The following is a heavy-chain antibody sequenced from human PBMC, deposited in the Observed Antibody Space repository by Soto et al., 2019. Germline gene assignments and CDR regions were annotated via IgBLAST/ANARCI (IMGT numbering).Heavy chain of an antibody. V-gene: IGHV1-18*01. D-gene: IGHD3-16*02. Sequence: SVKVSCKASGYTFSSYGITWVRQAPGQGLEWMGWISGYNGYTNYAQKFRDRVTVTTDTSTTTAYLKLRSLTSDDTAVYYCARDRRDYVWGSYRSYFDYWGQGTQVTVSS. CDR1: GYTFSSYG. CDR2: ISGYNGYT. J-gene: IGHJ4*02. CDR3: ARDRRDYVWGSYRSYFDY.